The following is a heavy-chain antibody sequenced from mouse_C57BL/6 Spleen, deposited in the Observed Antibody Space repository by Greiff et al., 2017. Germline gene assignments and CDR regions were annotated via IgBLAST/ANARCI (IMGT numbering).Heavy chain of an antibody. V-gene: IGHV5-12*01. D-gene: IGHD1-1*01. J-gene: IGHJ1*03. CDR3: ARTPYYYGSSWWYFDV. Sequence: DVKLVESGGGLVQPGGSLKLSCAASGFTFSDYYMYWVRQTPEKRLEWVAYISNGGGSTYYPDTVKGRFTISRDNAKNTLYLQMSRLKSEDTAMYYCARTPYYYGSSWWYFDVWGTGTTVTVSS. CDR2: ISNGGGST. CDR1: GFTFSDYY.